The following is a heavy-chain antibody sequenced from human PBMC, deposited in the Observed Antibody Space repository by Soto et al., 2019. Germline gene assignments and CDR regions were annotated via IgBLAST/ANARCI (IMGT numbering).Heavy chain of an antibody. V-gene: IGHV3-23*01. J-gene: IGHJ4*02. CDR1: GFTFSSYA. CDR3: ARRGSGSYYDY. Sequence: EVQLLESGGGLVQPGGSLRLSCAASGFTFSSYAMRWVRQAPGKGLEWVSAISGSGGSTYYADSVKGRFTISRDKSKNTQYLQMNSLRAEDTAVYYCARRGSGSYYDYWGQGTLVTVSS. D-gene: IGHD1-26*01. CDR2: ISGSGGST.